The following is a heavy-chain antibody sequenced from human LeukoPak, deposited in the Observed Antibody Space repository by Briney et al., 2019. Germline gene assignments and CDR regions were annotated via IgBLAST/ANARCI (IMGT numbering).Heavy chain of an antibody. Sequence: SETLSLTCTVSGGSISSYYWSWIRQPPGKGLEWIGYIYYSGSTNYNPSLKSGVTISVDTSKNQFSLKLSSVTAADTAVYYCARRKATVLDYWGQGTLVTVSS. J-gene: IGHJ4*02. CDR1: GGSISSYY. D-gene: IGHD4-17*01. V-gene: IGHV4-59*08. CDR3: ARRKATVLDY. CDR2: IYYSGST.